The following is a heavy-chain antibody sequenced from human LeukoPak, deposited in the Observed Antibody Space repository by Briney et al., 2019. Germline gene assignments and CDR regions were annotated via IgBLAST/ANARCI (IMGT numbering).Heavy chain of an antibody. Sequence: GGSLRLSCVVSGFTFSTYTMNWVRQAPGKGLEWVSAISGRGNSTYYADSVKGRFTISRDNSKNTLYLQMSSLRAEDTAVYYCAIRTGPGGHWGQGTLVTVSS. CDR3: AIRTGPGGH. J-gene: IGHJ4*02. D-gene: IGHD4-23*01. V-gene: IGHV3-23*01. CDR1: GFTFSTYT. CDR2: ISGRGNST.